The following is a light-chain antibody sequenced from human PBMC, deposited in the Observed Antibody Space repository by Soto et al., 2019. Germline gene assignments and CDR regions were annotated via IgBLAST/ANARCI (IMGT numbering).Light chain of an antibody. CDR1: QSISSY. V-gene: IGKV1-39*01. Sequence: DIVMTQSPSTLSASVGDRVTITCRASQSISSYLNWYQQKPGKAPKLLIYAASSLQSGVPSRFSGSGSGTDFTLTISSLQPEDFATYYCQQSYSTLRTFGQGTKVDIK. J-gene: IGKJ1*01. CDR2: AAS. CDR3: QQSYSTLRT.